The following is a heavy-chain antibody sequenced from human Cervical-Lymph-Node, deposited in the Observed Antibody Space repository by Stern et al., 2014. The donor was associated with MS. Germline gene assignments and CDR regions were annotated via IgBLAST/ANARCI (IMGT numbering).Heavy chain of an antibody. CDR1: GYSFPAYW. V-gene: IGHV5-51*01. CDR2: IYPGDSDT. Sequence: GKLVESGAAVKKSGESLKISCKGSGYSFPAYWIAWVRQMPGKGLEWMGIIYPGDSDTRYSPSFQGQVTISADKSTRTAYLQWSSLKASDTAMYYCARQEGSRHYGLDVWGQGTTVTVSS. CDR3: ARQEGSRHYGLDV. D-gene: IGHD6-6*01. J-gene: IGHJ6*02.